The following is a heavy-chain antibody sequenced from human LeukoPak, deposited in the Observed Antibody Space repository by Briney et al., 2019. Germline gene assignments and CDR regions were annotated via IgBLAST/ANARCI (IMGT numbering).Heavy chain of an antibody. J-gene: IGHJ6*02. CDR1: GFTFSSYW. Sequence: GGFLRLSCAASGFTFSSYWMSWVRQAPGKGLEWVANIKQDGSEKYYVDSVKGRFTISRDNAKNSLYLQMNSLRAEDTAVYYCAREAPIVVVPAAGTYYGMDVWGQGTTVTVSS. D-gene: IGHD2-2*01. CDR2: IKQDGSEK. V-gene: IGHV3-7*01. CDR3: AREAPIVVVPAAGTYYGMDV.